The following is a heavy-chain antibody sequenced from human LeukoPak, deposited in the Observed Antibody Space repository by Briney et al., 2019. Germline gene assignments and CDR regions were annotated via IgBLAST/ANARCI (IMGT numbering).Heavy chain of an antibody. J-gene: IGHJ5*02. CDR1: GGTFSNYA. V-gene: IGHV1-69*06. D-gene: IGHD3-22*01. CDR3: ARGKIYDSSGYYSLGFDP. Sequence: SVKVSCKASGGTFSNYAISWVRQAPGQGLEWMGGIIPIFGTANYAQKFRGRVTITADKSTRTAYMELSSLRSEDTAVYYCARGKIYDSSGYYSLGFDPWGQGTLVTVSS. CDR2: IIPIFGTA.